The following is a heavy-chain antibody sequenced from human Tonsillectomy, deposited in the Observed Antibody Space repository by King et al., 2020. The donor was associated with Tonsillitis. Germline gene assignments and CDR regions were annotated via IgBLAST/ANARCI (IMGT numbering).Heavy chain of an antibody. J-gene: IGHJ2*01. CDR3: ARVHSSTYWYFDL. Sequence: QLQESGPGLVKPSDTLSLTCTVSGDSISNYYWSWIRQPPGKGLDWIGFGYYSGSTNYNPSLKSLVTISVDTSKNQVSLKLSSVTAADTAVYYCARVHSSTYWYFDLWGRGTLVTVSS. CDR1: GDSISNYY. D-gene: IGHD6-13*01. V-gene: IGHV4-59*07. CDR2: GYYSGST.